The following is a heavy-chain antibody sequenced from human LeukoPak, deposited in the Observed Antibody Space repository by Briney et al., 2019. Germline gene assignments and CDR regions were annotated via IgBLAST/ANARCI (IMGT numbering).Heavy chain of an antibody. Sequence: PGGSLRLSCAASGFTFSRYSMNWVRQAPGKGLEWGSYISSSSSTIYYADSVKGRFTISRDNAKNSLYLQMNGLRAEDTAMYYCARTYQLLYDDAFDIWGQGTMVTVSS. CDR1: GFTFSRYS. CDR3: ARTYQLLYDDAFDI. J-gene: IGHJ3*02. V-gene: IGHV3-48*01. D-gene: IGHD2-2*02. CDR2: ISSSSSTI.